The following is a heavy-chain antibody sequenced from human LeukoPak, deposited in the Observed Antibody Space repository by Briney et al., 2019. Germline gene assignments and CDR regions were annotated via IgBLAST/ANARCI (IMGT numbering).Heavy chain of an antibody. Sequence: SEALSLTCAVSGGSISSGGYSWSWIRQPPGKGLEWIGYIYHSGSTYYNPSLKSRVTISVDRSKNQFSLKLSSVTAADTAVYYCASTVNLSQFDYWGQGTLVTVSS. CDR2: IYHSGST. D-gene: IGHD4-11*01. J-gene: IGHJ4*02. CDR1: GGSISSGGYS. V-gene: IGHV4-30-2*01. CDR3: ASTVNLSQFDY.